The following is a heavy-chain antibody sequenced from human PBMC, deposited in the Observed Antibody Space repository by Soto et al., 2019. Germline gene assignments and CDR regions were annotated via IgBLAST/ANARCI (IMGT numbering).Heavy chain of an antibody. V-gene: IGHV3-23*01. J-gene: IGHJ4*02. CDR1: GFTFSNYG. CDR3: ATESRQIDY. Sequence: GGSLRLSCAASGFTFSNYGMTWVRQAPGKGLEWVSGITNTGGGTYYADSVKGRFTISRDNSKNTLYLQRNTLRAEDTAIYYCATESRQIDYWGQGTLVTVSS. CDR2: ITNTGGGT.